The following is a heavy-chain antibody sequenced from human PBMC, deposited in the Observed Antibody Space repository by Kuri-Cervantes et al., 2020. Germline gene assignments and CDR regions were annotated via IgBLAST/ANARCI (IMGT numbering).Heavy chain of an antibody. Sequence: SVKVSCKASGGTFSSYTISWVRQAPGQGLEWMGGIIPIFGTANYAQKFQGRVTITADESTSTAYMELNSLRSEDTAVYYCTRGGPENSGIWEGSDPWGQGTLVTVSS. D-gene: IGHD1-26*01. CDR3: TRGGPENSGIWEGSDP. CDR1: GGTFSSYT. J-gene: IGHJ5*02. V-gene: IGHV1-69*13. CDR2: IIPIFGTA.